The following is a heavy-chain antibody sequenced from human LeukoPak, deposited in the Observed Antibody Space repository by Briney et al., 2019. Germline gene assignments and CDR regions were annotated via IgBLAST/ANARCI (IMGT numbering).Heavy chain of an antibody. CDR1: GGSISRYY. Sequence: PSETLSLTCTVSGGSISRYYWSWIRQPPGKGLEWIGYIYYSGSTNYNPSLKNRVTISVDTYKNQFSLKLSSVTAADTAVYYCARVQVGIVVVPPGYFDYWGQGTLVTVSS. CDR3: ARVQVGIVVVPPGYFDY. J-gene: IGHJ4*02. V-gene: IGHV4-59*01. D-gene: IGHD2-15*01. CDR2: IYYSGST.